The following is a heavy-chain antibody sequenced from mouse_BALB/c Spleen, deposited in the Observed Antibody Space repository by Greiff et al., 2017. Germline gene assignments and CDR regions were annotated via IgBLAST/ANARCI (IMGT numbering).Heavy chain of an antibody. CDR3: ARSGMAHWYFDV. CDR1: GYTFSSYW. J-gene: IGHJ1*01. D-gene: IGHD1-3*01. CDR2: ILPGSCST. Sequence: QVQLQQSGAELMKPGASVKISCKASGYTFSSYWIEWVKQRPGHGLEWIGEILPGSCSTNYNEKFKGKATFTADTSSNTAYMQLSSLTSEDSAVYCSARSGMAHWYFDVWGAGTTVTVSS. V-gene: IGHV1-9*01.